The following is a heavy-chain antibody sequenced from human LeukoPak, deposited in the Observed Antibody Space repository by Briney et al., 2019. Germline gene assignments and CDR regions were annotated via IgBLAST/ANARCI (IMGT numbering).Heavy chain of an antibody. D-gene: IGHD6-19*01. V-gene: IGHV1-18*01. CDR1: GYTFTSYG. J-gene: IGHJ5*02. CDR2: ISAYNGNT. Sequence: GASVKVSCKASGYTFTSYGISWVRQAPGQGLEWMGLISAYNGNTNYAQKFQGRVTMTRDTSISTAYMELSRLRSDDAAVDYCAREPQEAVSGRGIWFHPWGQGTLV. CDR3: AREPQEAVSGRGIWFHP.